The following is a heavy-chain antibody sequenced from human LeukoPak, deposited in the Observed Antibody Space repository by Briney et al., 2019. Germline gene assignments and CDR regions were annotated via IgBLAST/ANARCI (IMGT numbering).Heavy chain of an antibody. CDR1: GGSISSYY. D-gene: IGHD2-2*01. CDR2: IYYSGST. V-gene: IGHV4-59*08. CDR3: ARHTKCSSTSCYVANPWFDP. Sequence: PSETLSLTCTVSGGSISSYYWSWIRQPPGKGLEWIGYIYYSGSTNYNPSLKSRVTISVDTSKNQFSLKLSSVTAADTAVYYCARHTKCSSTSCYVANPWFDPWGQGTLVTVSS. J-gene: IGHJ5*02.